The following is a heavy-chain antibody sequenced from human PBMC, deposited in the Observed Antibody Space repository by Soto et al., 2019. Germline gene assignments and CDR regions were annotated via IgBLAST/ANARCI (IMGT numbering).Heavy chain of an antibody. CDR2: IWYDGSNK. D-gene: IGHD6-13*01. Sequence: GGSLRLSCAASGFTFSSYGMHWVRQAPGKGLEWVAVIWYDGSNKYYADSVKGRFTISRDNSKNTLYLQMNSLRAEDTVVYYCARDVAAAADNWFDPWGQGTLVTVSS. CDR1: GFTFSSYG. J-gene: IGHJ5*02. CDR3: ARDVAAAADNWFDP. V-gene: IGHV3-33*01.